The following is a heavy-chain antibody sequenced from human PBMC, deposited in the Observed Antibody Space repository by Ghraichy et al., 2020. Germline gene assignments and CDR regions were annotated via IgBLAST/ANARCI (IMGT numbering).Heavy chain of an antibody. CDR3: AKDFVGQSMYSSSWYDYFDY. J-gene: IGHJ4*02. CDR1: GFTFSSYA. D-gene: IGHD6-13*01. Sequence: GGSLRLSCAASGFTFSSYAMSWVRQAPGKGLEWVSAISGSGGSTYYADSVKGRFTISRDNSKNTLYLQMNSLRAEDTAVYYCAKDFVGQSMYSSSWYDYFDYWGQGTLVTVSS. V-gene: IGHV3-23*01. CDR2: ISGSGGST.